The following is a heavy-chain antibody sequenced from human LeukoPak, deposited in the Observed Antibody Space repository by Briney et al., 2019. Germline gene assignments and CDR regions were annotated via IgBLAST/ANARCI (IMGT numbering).Heavy chain of an antibody. J-gene: IGHJ4*02. D-gene: IGHD1-26*01. CDR3: ARDKVVGPSNFDY. CDR2: IKQDGSEK. CDR1: GFTFSSYW. Sequence: TGGSLRLSCTASGFTFSSYWMTWVRQAPEKGLEWVANIKQDGSEKYYVDSVKGRFTISRDNAKNSLYLQMNSLRAEDTAVYYCARDKVVGPSNFDYWGQGTLVTVSS. V-gene: IGHV3-7*01.